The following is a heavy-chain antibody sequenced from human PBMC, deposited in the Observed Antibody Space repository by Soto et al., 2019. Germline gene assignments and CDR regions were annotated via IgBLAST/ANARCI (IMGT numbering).Heavy chain of an antibody. CDR1: GFTFSSYG. CDR2: IWYDGSNK. CDR3: ARVPTYYYDSSGFSFDY. Sequence: ESGGGVVQPGRSLRLSCAASGFTFSSYGMHWVRQAPGKGLEWVAVIWYDGSNKYYADSVKGRFTISRDNSKNTLYLQMNSLRAEDTAVYYCARVPTYYYDSSGFSFDYWGQGTLVTVSS. J-gene: IGHJ4*02. D-gene: IGHD3-22*01. V-gene: IGHV3-33*01.